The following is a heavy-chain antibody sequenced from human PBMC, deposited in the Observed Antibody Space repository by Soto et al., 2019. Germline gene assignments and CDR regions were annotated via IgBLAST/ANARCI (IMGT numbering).Heavy chain of an antibody. CDR3: ARHPERIAQIGWFDP. CDR1: GFTFSSYS. D-gene: IGHD6-13*01. V-gene: IGHV3-21*01. J-gene: IGHJ5*02. CDR2: ISSSSSYI. Sequence: GGSLRLSCAASGFTFSSYSMNWVRQAPGKGLEWVSSISSSSSYIYYADSVKGRFTISRDNAKNSLYLQMNSLRAEDTAVYYCARHPERIAQIGWFDPWGQGTLVTVSS.